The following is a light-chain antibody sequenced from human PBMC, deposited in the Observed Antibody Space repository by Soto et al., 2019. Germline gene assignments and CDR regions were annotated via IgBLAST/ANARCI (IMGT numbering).Light chain of an antibody. CDR1: QTISRA. CDR3: QQTYSTPQNT. V-gene: IGKV1-39*01. Sequence: DIQMTQSTSSLSASVGDRVTITCRASQTISRALNWYQQKPGKAPKLLIYAASSLQTGVPSRFSGSGSGTGFTLTISSLQPEDFATYYCQQTYSTPQNTFGQGTKLEIK. CDR2: AAS. J-gene: IGKJ2*01.